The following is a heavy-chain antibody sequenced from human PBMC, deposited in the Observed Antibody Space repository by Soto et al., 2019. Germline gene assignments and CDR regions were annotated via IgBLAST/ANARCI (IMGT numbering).Heavy chain of an antibody. Sequence: PSETLSLTCTVSGDSISSNSYYWGWIRQPPGKGLEWIGTIYYSGTAYYNPSLKSRVTISVDTSRNQFSLKLSSVTAADTAVYYCARWYYYDSSGYYYYFDDWGQGSLVTVSS. CDR3: ARWYYYDSSGYYYYFDD. V-gene: IGHV4-39*01. J-gene: IGHJ4*02. CDR1: GDSISSNSYY. CDR2: IYYSGTA. D-gene: IGHD3-22*01.